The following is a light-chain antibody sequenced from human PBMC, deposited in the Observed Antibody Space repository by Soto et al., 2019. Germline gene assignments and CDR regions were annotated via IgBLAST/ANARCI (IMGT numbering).Light chain of an antibody. V-gene: IGKV2-28*01. Sequence: DIVMTQSPLSLPVTPGEPASISCSSSQSLLHSNGYNYLDWYLQKPGQSPQLLIYLGSNRASGVPERFSGSGSGTDFTLKISRVEAEDVGVYYCMQALQTPFTFGPGTKVDIK. CDR2: LGS. CDR1: QSLLHSNGYNY. J-gene: IGKJ3*01. CDR3: MQALQTPFT.